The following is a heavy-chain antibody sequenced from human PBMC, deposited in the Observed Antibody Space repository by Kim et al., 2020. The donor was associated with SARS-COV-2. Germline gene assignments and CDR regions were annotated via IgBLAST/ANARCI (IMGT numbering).Heavy chain of an antibody. CDR3: ARDVGDYNGMNN. V-gene: IGHV3-53*01. CDR2: T. Sequence: TYYADSVRGRFTISRDNSKNTLYLQMTSLRAEDTAVYYCARDVGDYNGMNNWGQGTTVTGSS. D-gene: IGHD3-10*01. J-gene: IGHJ6*02.